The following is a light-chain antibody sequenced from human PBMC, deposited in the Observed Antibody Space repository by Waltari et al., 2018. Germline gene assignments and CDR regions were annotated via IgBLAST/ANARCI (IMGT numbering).Light chain of an antibody. CDR1: SPNIGDHF. CDR2: DNY. V-gene: IGLV1-51*01. CDR3: GTWDNSLNSGV. Sequence: QSVLTQPPSVSASPGQKVTISCSGTSPNIGDHFVSWYQQLSGTAPKLLIYDNYKRPSGIPDRFSGSKSGTSATLAISGLQPGDEADYFCGTWDNSLNSGVFGGGTKVTVL. J-gene: IGLJ2*01.